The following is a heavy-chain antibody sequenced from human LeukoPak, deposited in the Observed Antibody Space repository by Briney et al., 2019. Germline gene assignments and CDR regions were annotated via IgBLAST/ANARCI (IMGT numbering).Heavy chain of an antibody. J-gene: IGHJ4*02. D-gene: IGHD5-24*01. CDR2: ISGSGSNA. CDR1: GFTFNTYA. CDR3: AKDLQRWIQLPDY. Sequence: GGSLRHFCAASGFTFNTYAMTWVRQAPGMGLEWVSGISGSGSNAYYAGSVKGRFTISRDNSKNTLYLQMNSLRVEDTALYYCAKDLQRWIQLPDYWGQGTLVTVSS. V-gene: IGHV3-23*01.